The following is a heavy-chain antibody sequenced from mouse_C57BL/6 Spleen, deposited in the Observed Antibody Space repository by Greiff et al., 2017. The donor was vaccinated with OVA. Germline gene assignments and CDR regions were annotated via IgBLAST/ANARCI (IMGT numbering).Heavy chain of an antibody. CDR1: GFSLTSYG. CDR2: IWSGGST. Sequence: QVQLQQSGPGLVQPSQSLSITCTVSGFSLTSYGVHWVRQSPGKGLEWLGVIWSGGSTDYNAAFISRLSISKDNSKSQVFFKMNSLQADDTAIYYCATPYYSNYVWCAYWGQGTLVTVSA. V-gene: IGHV2-2*01. CDR3: ATPYYSNYVWCAY. D-gene: IGHD2-5*01. J-gene: IGHJ3*01.